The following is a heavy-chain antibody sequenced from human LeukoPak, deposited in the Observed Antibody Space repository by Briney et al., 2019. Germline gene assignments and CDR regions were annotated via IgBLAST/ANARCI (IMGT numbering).Heavy chain of an antibody. CDR1: GFTVSSNS. V-gene: IGHV3-48*04. D-gene: IGHD3-22*01. CDR3: ARDLRDSSGYSPFDY. J-gene: IGHJ4*02. Sequence: GSLRLSCAASGFTVSSNSMSWVRQAPGKGLEWVSYISSRGSTIYYADSVKGRFTISRDNAKNSLYLQMNSLRAEDTAVYYCARDLRDSSGYSPFDYWGQGTLVTVSS. CDR2: ISSRGSTI.